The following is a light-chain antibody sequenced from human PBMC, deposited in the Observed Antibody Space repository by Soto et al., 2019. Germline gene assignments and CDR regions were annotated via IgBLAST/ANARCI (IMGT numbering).Light chain of an antibody. Sequence: ALTQPASVSGAPGQSITISCTGTNSDVGGYNFVSWYQQHPGKAPKLMIYEVSDRPSGVSDRFSGSKSGNTASLTISGLQADDEADYYCSSYTSSSTLDVFGAGTKVTVL. CDR1: NSDVGGYNF. CDR3: SSYTSSSTLDV. J-gene: IGLJ1*01. CDR2: EVS. V-gene: IGLV2-14*01.